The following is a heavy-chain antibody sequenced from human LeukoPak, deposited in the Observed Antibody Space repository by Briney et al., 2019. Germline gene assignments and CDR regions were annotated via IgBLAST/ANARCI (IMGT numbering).Heavy chain of an antibody. D-gene: IGHD5-18*01. V-gene: IGHV5-51*01. CDR3: ARSVDSTTSTLPY. J-gene: IGHJ4*02. CDR1: ENSFTNCW. CDR2: IYPGDSDT. Sequence: GESLNISCKGSENSFTNCWIAWVRQMPGKGLEWMGIIYPGDSDTRYSPTFQGQVTISADRSSTTAYLQWSGLKASDTAMYYCARSVDSTTSTLPYWGQGTLVTVSS.